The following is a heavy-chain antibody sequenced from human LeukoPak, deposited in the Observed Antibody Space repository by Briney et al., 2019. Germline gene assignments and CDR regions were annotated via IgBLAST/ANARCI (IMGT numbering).Heavy chain of an antibody. J-gene: IGHJ6*02. D-gene: IGHD3-10*01. CDR3: ARHYYHALDV. CDR2: VNVDGSEK. Sequence: GSLRLSCAAYGFTFSSAWMTWVRQAPGKGLEWVANVNVDGSEKYDVDSVKGRFTISRDNAKNSLFLQMNSLRVEDTAVYYCARHYYHALDVWGQGTTVTVSS. V-gene: IGHV3-7*01. CDR1: GFTFSSAW.